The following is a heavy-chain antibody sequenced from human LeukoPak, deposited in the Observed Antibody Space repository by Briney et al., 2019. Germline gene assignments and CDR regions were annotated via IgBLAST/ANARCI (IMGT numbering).Heavy chain of an antibody. CDR2: IFYSGST. CDR1: GGSISSSIYY. D-gene: IGHD3-3*01. Sequence: SETLSLTCTVSGGSISSSIYYWGWIRQPPGKGLEWIGSIFYSGSTYYNPSLKSRVTISVDTSKNQFSLKLSSMTAADTAVYYCARMVESILVDWGQGTLVTVSS. CDR3: ARMVESILVD. V-gene: IGHV4-39*01. J-gene: IGHJ4*02.